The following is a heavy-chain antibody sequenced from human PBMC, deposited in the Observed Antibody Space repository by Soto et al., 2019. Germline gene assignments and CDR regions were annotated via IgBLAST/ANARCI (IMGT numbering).Heavy chain of an antibody. D-gene: IGHD1-26*01. Sequence: GGSLRLFCAASGFTFSDSWMDWVRQAPGKGPEWVANIKHDGSEKNYVVSVKGRFTISRDNAKNSLYLQMNSLRAEDTAVYYCASLGRSGWGRGTTVTVSS. J-gene: IGHJ6*02. CDR2: IKHDGSEK. CDR1: GFTFSDSW. V-gene: IGHV3-7*01. CDR3: ASLGRSG.